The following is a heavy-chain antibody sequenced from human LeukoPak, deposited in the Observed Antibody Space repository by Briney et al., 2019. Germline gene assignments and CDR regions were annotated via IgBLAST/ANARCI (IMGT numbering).Heavy chain of an antibody. Sequence: SETLSLTCSVSGGYIITSDHYWGWIRQPPGKGLEWIGSIYYTGSTSTNPFFKSRVTVTVDTSKNQFSLNLTSVTAADTAVYYCARERYYYGGKTWFDPWGQGTLVTVSP. CDR1: GGYIITSDHY. CDR2: IYYTGST. D-gene: IGHD4-23*01. CDR3: ARERYYYGGKTWFDP. J-gene: IGHJ5*02. V-gene: IGHV4-39*07.